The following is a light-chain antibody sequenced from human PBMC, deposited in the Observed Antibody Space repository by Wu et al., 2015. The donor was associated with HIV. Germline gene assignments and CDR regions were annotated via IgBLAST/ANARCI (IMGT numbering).Light chain of an antibody. CDR2: DAS. V-gene: IGKV1-13*02. J-gene: IGKJ2*01. Sequence: AIRLTQSPSSLSASVGDRVTITCRASQGISSALAWYQQKPGKAPKLLIYDASSLESGVPSRFSGSGSGTDFTLTISSLQPEDFATYYCQQFNSYRYTFGQGTKLEIK. CDR1: QGISSA. CDR3: QQFNSYRYT.